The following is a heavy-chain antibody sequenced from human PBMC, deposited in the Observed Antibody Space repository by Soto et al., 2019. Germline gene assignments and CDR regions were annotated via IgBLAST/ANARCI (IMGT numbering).Heavy chain of an antibody. V-gene: IGHV3-23*01. J-gene: IGHJ5*02. CDR3: AKASEYSSSGGCFDP. D-gene: IGHD6-6*01. CDR1: GFTFSSYA. CDR2: ISGSGGST. Sequence: GGSLRLSCAASGFTFSSYAMSSVRQAPRKGLEWVSAISGSGGSTYYADSVKGRFTISRDNSKNTLYQQMNSLRAEDTAVYYCAKASEYSSSGGCFDPWGQGTLVTVSS.